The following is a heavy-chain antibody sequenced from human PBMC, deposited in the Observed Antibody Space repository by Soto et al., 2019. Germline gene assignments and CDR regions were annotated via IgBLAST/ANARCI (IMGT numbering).Heavy chain of an antibody. V-gene: IGHV1-58*01. J-gene: IGHJ6*02. D-gene: IGHD3-9*01. CDR1: GFTFTSSA. CDR3: AAIDWLWLGGMDX. CDR2: IVVGSGNT. Sequence: VASVKVSCKASGFTFTSSAVQWVRQARGQRLEWIGWIVVGSGNTNYAQKFQERVTITRDMSTSTAYMELSSLRSEDTAVYYCAAIDWLWLGGMDXWGQGTTVTVSX.